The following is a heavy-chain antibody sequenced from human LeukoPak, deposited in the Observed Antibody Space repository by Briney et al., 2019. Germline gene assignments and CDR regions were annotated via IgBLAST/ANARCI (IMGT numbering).Heavy chain of an antibody. J-gene: IGHJ3*02. Sequence: SETLSLTCTVSGGSISSSSYYWGWIRQPPGQGLEWIGSIYYSGSTYYNPSLKSRVTISVDTSKNQFSLKLSSVTAADTAVYYCARRAAAVIDAFDIWGQGTMVTVSS. CDR1: GGSISSSSYY. D-gene: IGHD6-13*01. CDR2: IYYSGST. V-gene: IGHV4-39*01. CDR3: ARRAAAVIDAFDI.